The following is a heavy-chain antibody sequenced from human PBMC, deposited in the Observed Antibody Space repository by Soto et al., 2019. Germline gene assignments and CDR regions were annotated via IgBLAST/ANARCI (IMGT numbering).Heavy chain of an antibody. CDR3: ATSGSCSSTSCYAFDI. CDR2: INPNSGDT. V-gene: IGHV1-2*04. Sequence: QVQLVQSGAEVKKPGASVKVSCKASGYTFAGYHMHWVRQAPGQGLEWMGWINPNSGDTNYAQNFQGWVTMTRDTSISTAYMELSRLRSDGTAVYYCATSGSCSSTSCYAFDIWGQGTMVTVSS. J-gene: IGHJ3*02. CDR1: GYTFAGYH. D-gene: IGHD2-2*01.